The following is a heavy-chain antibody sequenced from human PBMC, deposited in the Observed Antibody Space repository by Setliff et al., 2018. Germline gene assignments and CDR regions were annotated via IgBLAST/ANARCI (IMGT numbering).Heavy chain of an antibody. Sequence: SETLSLTCTVSGASVRSHYWSWIRQSPEKGLEWVGFFFYSGDTKSNPSLKSRVTISVDTSKHQFSLKLSSVTAADTAVYYCARDHCSSTSCYVSYWGQGTLVTVSS. CDR1: GASVRSHY. J-gene: IGHJ4*02. CDR3: ARDHCSSTSCYVSY. D-gene: IGHD2-2*01. CDR2: FFYSGDT. V-gene: IGHV4-59*02.